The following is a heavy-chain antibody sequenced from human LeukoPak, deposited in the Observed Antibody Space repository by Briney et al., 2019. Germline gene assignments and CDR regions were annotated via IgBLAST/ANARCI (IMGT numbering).Heavy chain of an antibody. D-gene: IGHD3-22*01. CDR2: IIPIFGTA. CDR1: GGTFSSYA. J-gene: IGHJ4*02. Sequence: SVKVSCKASGGTFSSYAISWVRQAPGQGPEWMGGIIPIFGTANYAQKFQGKVTITADESTSTAYMELSSLRSEDTAVYYCARGWDYDSGGRPTAYVYWGQGTLVSVSS. CDR3: ARGWDYDSGGRPTAYVY. V-gene: IGHV1-69*13.